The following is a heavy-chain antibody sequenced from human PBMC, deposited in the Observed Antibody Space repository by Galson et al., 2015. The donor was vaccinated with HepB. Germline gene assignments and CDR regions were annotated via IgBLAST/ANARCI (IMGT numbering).Heavy chain of an antibody. CDR2: IWYDGRDK. Sequence: SLRLSCATSGFIFGNYGMHWVRQAPGTGLEWVAVIWYDGRDKKYADSVRGRFDIYRDNSRNTLYLQMSSLRVEDTALYYCAKLDSSGCSWGQGTLVTVSS. CDR1: GFIFGNYG. J-gene: IGHJ4*02. D-gene: IGHD3-22*01. V-gene: IGHV3-33*06. CDR3: AKLDSSGCS.